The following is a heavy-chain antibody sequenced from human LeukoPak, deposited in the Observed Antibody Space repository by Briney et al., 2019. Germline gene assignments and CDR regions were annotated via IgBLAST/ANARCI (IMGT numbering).Heavy chain of an antibody. CDR2: IYRGDSNT. CDR3: ARSPYSGSYYYYYGMDV. CDR1: GYSFTSYW. V-gene: IGHV5-51*01. J-gene: IGHJ6*01. Sequence: GGSLKISCQASGYSFTSYWIVWLRQMPGKGLEWLGTIYRGDSNTRYSPSFQGQVTISDDKSNSPAYLQWSSLKASDTAMYYCARSPYSGSYYYYYGMDVWGQGTTVTVSS. D-gene: IGHD1-26*01.